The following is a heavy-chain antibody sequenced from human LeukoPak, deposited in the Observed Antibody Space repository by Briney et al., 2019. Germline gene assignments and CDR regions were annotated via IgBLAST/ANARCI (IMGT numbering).Heavy chain of an antibody. CDR1: GFSVSDYW. CDR3: VRGLDS. Sequence: GGSLRLSCAASGFSVSDYWMTWVRQAPGKGLEWVANIKQDGSEKTYVDSVKGRFTISRDNAKKTLYLQMNSLRDEDTAVYYCVRGLDSWGLGTLVTVSS. CDR2: IKQDGSEK. V-gene: IGHV3-7*04. J-gene: IGHJ5*01.